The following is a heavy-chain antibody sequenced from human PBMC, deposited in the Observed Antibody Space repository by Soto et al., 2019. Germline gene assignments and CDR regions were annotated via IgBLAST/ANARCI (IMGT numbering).Heavy chain of an antibody. V-gene: IGHV3-66*01. Sequence: GGSMRLSCAASGFTVSSNYMSWVRQAPGKGLEWVSVIYSGGSTYYADSVKGRFTISRDNSKNTLYLQMNSLRAEDTAVYYCARAPAGDFWSGYSNYYYYTHVCGKGTTVTVSS. D-gene: IGHD3-3*01. CDR3: ARAPAGDFWSGYSNYYYYTHV. CDR2: IYSGGST. CDR1: GFTVSSNY. J-gene: IGHJ6*03.